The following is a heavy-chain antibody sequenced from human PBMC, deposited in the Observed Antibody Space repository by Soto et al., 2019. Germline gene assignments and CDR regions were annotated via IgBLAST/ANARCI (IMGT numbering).Heavy chain of an antibody. J-gene: IGHJ4*02. CDR2: IYYSGST. CDR3: ARAPQSSTSCYFPY. V-gene: IGHV4-30-4*01. D-gene: IGHD2-2*01. Sequence: SETLSLTCTVSGGSISSGDYYWSWIRQPPGKGLEWIGYIYYSGSTYYNPSLKSRVTISVDTSKNQFSLKLTSVTAADTAVYYCARAPQSSTSCYFPYWGQGTLVTLSS. CDR1: GGSISSGDYY.